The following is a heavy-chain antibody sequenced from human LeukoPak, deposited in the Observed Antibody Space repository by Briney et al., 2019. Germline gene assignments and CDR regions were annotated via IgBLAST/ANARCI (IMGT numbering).Heavy chain of an antibody. CDR2: INSDGSST. J-gene: IGHJ2*01. Sequence: GGSLRLSCAASGFTFSSYWMHWVRQAPGKGLVWVSRINSDGSSTTYADSVKGRFTISRDNAKNTLYLQMNSLRAEDTAVYYCAKDWTGTKPFDLWGRGTLVTVSS. V-gene: IGHV3-74*01. D-gene: IGHD3/OR15-3a*01. CDR1: GFTFSSYW. CDR3: AKDWTGTKPFDL.